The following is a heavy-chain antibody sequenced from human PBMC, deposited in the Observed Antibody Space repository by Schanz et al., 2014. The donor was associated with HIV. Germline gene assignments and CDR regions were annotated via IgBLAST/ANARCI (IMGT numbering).Heavy chain of an antibody. Sequence: VQLVESGGGLVQPGGSLRLSCVASGFTFSTYSMNWVRQTPGKGLEWVAVIWYDGSQKYYADSVKGRFTVSRDNSNNKLFLQMNSLRADDTGVYYCARDLGYCGGGSCSWGQGTLVTVSS. CDR2: IWYDGSQK. CDR3: ARDLGYCGGGSCS. CDR1: GFTFSTYS. J-gene: IGHJ4*02. V-gene: IGHV3-33*08. D-gene: IGHD2-15*01.